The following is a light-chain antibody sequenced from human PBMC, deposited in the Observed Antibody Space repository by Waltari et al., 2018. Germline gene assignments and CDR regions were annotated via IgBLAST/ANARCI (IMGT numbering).Light chain of an antibody. J-gene: IGLJ2*01. CDR3: CSFAGSYTFI. CDR2: DVN. Sequence: QSALTQPRSVSGSPGQPVTVPCTGTSRDVVSSTYVSWYQKSPGKAPKLFIYDVNNRPSGVPARFSGSKSGNTASLTISGLQPEDEADYYCCSFAGSYTFIFGAGTKVTV. CDR1: SRDVVSSTY. V-gene: IGLV2-11*01.